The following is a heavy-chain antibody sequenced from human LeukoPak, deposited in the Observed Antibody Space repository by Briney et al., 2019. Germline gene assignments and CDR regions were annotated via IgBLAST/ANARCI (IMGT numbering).Heavy chain of an antibody. CDR3: ASGRHIVMVTPNFDY. Sequence: ASVKVSCKASGYTFAHYYMHWVRQAPGQGLEWMGIINPSGGDTSYAQRFQGRVTMTRDMSTSTVYMELSSLKSEETAVYYCASGRHIVMVTPNFDYWGQGTLVPVSS. CDR2: INPSGGDT. CDR1: GYTFAHYY. D-gene: IGHD2-21*02. J-gene: IGHJ4*02. V-gene: IGHV1-46*01.